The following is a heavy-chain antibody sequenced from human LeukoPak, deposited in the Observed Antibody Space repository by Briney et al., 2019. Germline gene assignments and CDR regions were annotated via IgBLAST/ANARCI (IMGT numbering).Heavy chain of an antibody. CDR3: ARVFHYYGSGSYDY. Sequence: GGSLRLSCAASGFTLSSFAMSWVRQAPGKGLVWVSRINSDGSSTSYADSVKGRFTISRDNAKNTLYLQMNSLRAEDTAVYYCARVFHYYGSGSYDYWGQGTLVTVSS. CDR1: GFTLSSFA. D-gene: IGHD3-10*01. J-gene: IGHJ4*02. CDR2: INSDGSST. V-gene: IGHV3-74*01.